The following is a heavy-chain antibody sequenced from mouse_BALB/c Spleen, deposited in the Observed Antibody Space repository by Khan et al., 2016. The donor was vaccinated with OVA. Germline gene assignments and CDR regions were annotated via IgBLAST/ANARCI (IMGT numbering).Heavy chain of an antibody. V-gene: IGHV3-2*02. CDR1: GYSITSDYA. J-gene: IGHJ2*01. CDR3: ARVYGGDFDY. CDR2: ISYSGNT. Sequence: QLEESEPGLVKPSQSLSLTCTVTGYSITSDYAWNWIRQFPGNKLEWMGFISYSGNTNYKPSLNSRISITRDTSKNQFFLQLNSVTTEDTATYYCARVYGGDFDYWGQGTTLTVSS. D-gene: IGHD1-1*01.